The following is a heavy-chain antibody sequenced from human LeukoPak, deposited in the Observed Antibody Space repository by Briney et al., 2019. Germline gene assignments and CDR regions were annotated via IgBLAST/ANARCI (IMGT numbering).Heavy chain of an antibody. CDR1: GYSFTNYW. V-gene: IGHV5-51*01. D-gene: IGHD5-24*01. CDR3: ASRKKGMATAGFDY. Sequence: GESLKISCKGSGYSFTNYWIGWVRQMPGKGLEWMGIIYPGDSDTKYSPSFQGQVTISAEKSISTAYLQWSSLKASDTALYYCASRKKGMATAGFDYWGQGTLVTVSS. CDR2: IYPGDSDT. J-gene: IGHJ4*02.